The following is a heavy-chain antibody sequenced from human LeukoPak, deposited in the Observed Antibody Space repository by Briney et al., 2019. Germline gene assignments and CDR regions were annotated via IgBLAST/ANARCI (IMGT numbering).Heavy chain of an antibody. D-gene: IGHD3-22*01. Sequence: GGSLRLSCAASGFTFSNYGMHWVRQAPGKGLERVTFIRYDGSNKYYADSVKGRFTISRDNSKNTLYLQMNSLRAEDTAVYYCAKNYYDSSGYYLHYYYYYMDVWGKGTTVTVSS. CDR1: GFTFSNYG. CDR2: IRYDGSNK. CDR3: AKNYYDSSGYYLHYYYYYMDV. V-gene: IGHV3-30*02. J-gene: IGHJ6*03.